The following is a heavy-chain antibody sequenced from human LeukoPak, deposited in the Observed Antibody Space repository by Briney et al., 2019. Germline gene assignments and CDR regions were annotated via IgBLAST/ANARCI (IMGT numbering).Heavy chain of an antibody. CDR3: ARGRDSSSWSLGNWFDP. J-gene: IGHJ5*02. CDR1: GGSISSYY. D-gene: IGHD6-13*01. CDR2: IYYSRST. V-gene: IGHV4-59*01. Sequence: SETLSLTCTVSGGSISSYYWSWIRQPPGKGLEWIGYIYYSRSTNYNPSLKSRVTISVDTSKNQFSLKLSSVTAADTAVYYCARGRDSSSWSLGNWFDPWGQGTLVTVSS.